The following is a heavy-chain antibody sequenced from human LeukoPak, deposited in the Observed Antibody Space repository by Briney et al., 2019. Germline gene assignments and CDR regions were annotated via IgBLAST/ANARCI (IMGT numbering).Heavy chain of an antibody. CDR3: ARFLFSSWYRAEYFQH. CDR1: GGSISSYY. CDR2: THYSGST. V-gene: IGHV4-59*08. D-gene: IGHD6-13*01. J-gene: IGHJ1*01. Sequence: SETLSLTCTVSGGSISSYYWGWIRQPPGKGLEWIGYTHYSGSTKYNPSLKSRVTMSVDTSKNQFSLQLTSVTAADTAVYYCARFLFSSWYRAEYFQHWGQGTLVTVSS.